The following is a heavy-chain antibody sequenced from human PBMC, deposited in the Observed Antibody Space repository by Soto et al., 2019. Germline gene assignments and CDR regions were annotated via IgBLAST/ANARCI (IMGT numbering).Heavy chain of an antibody. CDR3: ARDWGGAAYYYYGMDG. D-gene: IGHD1-26*01. Sequence: ASVKVSCKASGYTFTSYYMHWVRQAPGQGLEWMGIINPSGGSTSYAQKFQGRVTMTRDTSTSTVYMELSSLRSEDTAVYYCARDWGGAAYYYYGMDGWGQGTTVTVSS. J-gene: IGHJ6*02. V-gene: IGHV1-46*01. CDR1: GYTFTSYY. CDR2: INPSGGST.